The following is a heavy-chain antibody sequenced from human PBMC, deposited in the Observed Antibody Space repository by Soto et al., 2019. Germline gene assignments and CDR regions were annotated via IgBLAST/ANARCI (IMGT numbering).Heavy chain of an antibody. CDR1: GGSISSGGYY. Sequence: SETLSLTCTVSGGSISSGGYYWSWIRQHPGKDLEWIGYIYYSGSTYYNPSLKSRVTISVDTSKNQFSLKLSSVTAADTAVYYRARVHPNLNYYGMDVWGQGTTVTVSS. CDR2: IYYSGST. J-gene: IGHJ6*02. V-gene: IGHV4-31*03. D-gene: IGHD2-8*01. CDR3: ARVHPNLNYYGMDV.